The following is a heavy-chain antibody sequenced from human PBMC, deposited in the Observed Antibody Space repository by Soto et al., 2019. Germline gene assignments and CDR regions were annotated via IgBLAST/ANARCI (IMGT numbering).Heavy chain of an antibody. CDR3: ARDRLVVTQNYGMDV. CDR2: IWYDGSNK. D-gene: IGHD2-21*02. CDR1: GFTFSSYG. J-gene: IGHJ6*02. Sequence: QVQLVESGGGVVQPGRSLRLSCAASGFTFSSYGMHWVRQAPGKGLEWVAVIWYDGSNKYYADSVKGRFTISRDNSKNTRYLQMNSLRAEDTAVYYCARDRLVVTQNYGMDVWGQGTTVTVSS. V-gene: IGHV3-33*01.